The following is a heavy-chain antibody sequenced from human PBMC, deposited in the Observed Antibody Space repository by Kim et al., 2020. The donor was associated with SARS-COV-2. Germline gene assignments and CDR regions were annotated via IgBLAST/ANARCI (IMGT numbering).Heavy chain of an antibody. CDR3: AGSPRGYYYDSSGTRGAFDI. Sequence: ASVKVSCKASGYTFTSYGISWVRQAPGQGLEWMGWISAYNGNTNYAQKLQGRVTMTTDTSTSTAYMELRSLRSDDTAVYYCAGSPRGYYYDSSGTRGAFDIWGQGTMVTVSS. V-gene: IGHV1-18*01. CDR1: GYTFTSYG. D-gene: IGHD3-22*01. CDR2: ISAYNGNT. J-gene: IGHJ3*02.